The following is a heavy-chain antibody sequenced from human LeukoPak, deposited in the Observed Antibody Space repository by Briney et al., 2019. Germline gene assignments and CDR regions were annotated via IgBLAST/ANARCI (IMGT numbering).Heavy chain of an antibody. CDR2: ISAYNGNT. V-gene: IGHV1-18*01. D-gene: IGHD3-10*01. CDR3: ARDRRYGSGSYYNGPDWFDP. CDR1: GYTFTSYA. Sequence: ASVKVSCKASGYTFTSYAMNWVRQAPGQGLEWMGWISAYNGNTNYAQKLQGRVTMTTDTSTSTAYMELRSLRSDDTAVYYCARDRRYGSGSYYNGPDWFDPWGQGTLVTVSS. J-gene: IGHJ5*02.